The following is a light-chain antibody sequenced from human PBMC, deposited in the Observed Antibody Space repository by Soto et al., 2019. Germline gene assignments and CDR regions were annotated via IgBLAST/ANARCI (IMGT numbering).Light chain of an antibody. CDR1: SGSVSPSYY. CDR2: STN. V-gene: IGLV8-61*01. CDR3: VLYLGRGISL. J-gene: IGLJ3*02. Sequence: QTVVTQEPALSVSPGGTVTITCGLSSGSVSPSYYPSWYQQTPGQAPRTLIYSTNSRSSGGPDRFSGSILGNKAALTITGAQADDESDYYCVLYLGRGISLFGGGTKVTVL.